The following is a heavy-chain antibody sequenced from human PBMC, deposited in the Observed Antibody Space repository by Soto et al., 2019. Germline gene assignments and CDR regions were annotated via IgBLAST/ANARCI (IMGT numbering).Heavy chain of an antibody. Sequence: EVQLVESGGGLVKPGGSLRLSCAASGFTFSNAWMNWVRQAPGKGLEWVGRIKSKTDGGTTDYAAPVKGRFTISRDDSKNTLYLQMNSLKTEDTAVYYCTTLLMRYYDFWSGSLWDVWGQGTTVTVSS. J-gene: IGHJ6*02. CDR1: GFTFSNAW. V-gene: IGHV3-15*07. CDR3: TTLLMRYYDFWSGSLWDV. D-gene: IGHD3-3*01. CDR2: IKSKTDGGTT.